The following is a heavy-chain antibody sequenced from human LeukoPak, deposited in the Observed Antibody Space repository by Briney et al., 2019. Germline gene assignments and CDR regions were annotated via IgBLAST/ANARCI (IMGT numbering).Heavy chain of an antibody. J-gene: IGHJ4*02. CDR2: ISGYNGKT. V-gene: IGHV1-18*01. CDR3: ARVGDF. Sequence: GASVKVSCKASGYTFTSYGITWVRQAPGQGLEWMGWISGYNGKTNYAQKFQGRVTMTTDTSTNTAYMDLTSLTSDDTAVYYCARVGDFWGQGTLVTVSS. D-gene: IGHD3-10*01. CDR1: GYTFTSYG.